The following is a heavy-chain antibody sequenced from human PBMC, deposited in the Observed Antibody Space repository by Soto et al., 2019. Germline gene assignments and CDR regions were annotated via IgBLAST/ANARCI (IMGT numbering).Heavy chain of an antibody. V-gene: IGHV4-59*01. Sequence: SETLSLTCTVSGGSIISYYWSWILQPPGKGLEWIGYIYHTGITNYNPSLKSRVTISVDTSKNQFSLKLSSVTAADTAVYYCARYGGDERSFDSWGPGTLVTVSS. CDR1: GGSIISYY. CDR2: IYHTGIT. D-gene: IGHD2-21*02. J-gene: IGHJ4*02. CDR3: ARYGGDERSFDS.